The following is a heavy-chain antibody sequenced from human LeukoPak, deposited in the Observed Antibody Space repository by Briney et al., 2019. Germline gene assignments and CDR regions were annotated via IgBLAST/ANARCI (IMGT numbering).Heavy chain of an antibody. V-gene: IGHV3-23*01. Sequence: GGSLRLSCAASGFTFSSYAMSWVRQAPGKGLEWVPAISGSGGSTYYADSVKGRFTISRDNSKNTLYLQMNSLRAEDTAVYYCAKVPEVVVAADFDYWGQGTLVTVSS. CDR2: ISGSGGST. CDR1: GFTFSSYA. CDR3: AKVPEVVVAADFDY. D-gene: IGHD2-15*01. J-gene: IGHJ4*02.